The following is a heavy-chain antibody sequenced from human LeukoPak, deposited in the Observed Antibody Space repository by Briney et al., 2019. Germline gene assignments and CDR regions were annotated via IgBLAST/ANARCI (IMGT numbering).Heavy chain of an antibody. V-gene: IGHV1-2*02. Sequence: ASVKVSCKASGYTFTDYYMHWVRQAPGQGLEWMGWINTNSGVTEYAQNFQSRVTMTSDTSITTVYLELSSLKFGDTAVYYCARLLGKGSGYHFFDYWGQGTLVTVSS. CDR1: GYTFTDYY. CDR3: ARLLGKGSGYHFFDY. CDR2: INTNSGVT. D-gene: IGHD6-25*01. J-gene: IGHJ4*02.